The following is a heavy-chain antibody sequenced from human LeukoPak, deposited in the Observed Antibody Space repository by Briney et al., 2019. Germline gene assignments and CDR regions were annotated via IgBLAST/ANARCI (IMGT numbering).Heavy chain of an antibody. J-gene: IGHJ4*02. V-gene: IGHV1-46*01. CDR2: INPSGGST. Sequence: ASVKVSCKASGYTFTSYYMHWVRQAPGQGLEWMGIINPSGGSTSYAQKFQARVTMTRDTSTSTAYMELRSLRSDDTAVYYCARVGSMIEGGYWGQGTLVTVSS. D-gene: IGHD3-22*01. CDR3: ARVGSMIEGGY. CDR1: GYTFTSYY.